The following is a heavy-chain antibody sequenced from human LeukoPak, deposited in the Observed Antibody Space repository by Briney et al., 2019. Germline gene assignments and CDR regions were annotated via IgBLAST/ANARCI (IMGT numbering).Heavy chain of an antibody. D-gene: IGHD3-22*01. V-gene: IGHV4-38-2*01. CDR2: IYHSGST. CDR1: GYSISSGYY. CDR3: ATSELGVVAPPDY. J-gene: IGHJ4*02. Sequence: SETLSLTCAVSGYSISSGYYWGWIRQPPGKGLEWIGSIYHSGSTYYNPSLKSRVTISVDTSKNQFSLKLSSVTAADTAVYYCATSELGVVAPPDYCGQGTLVTVSS.